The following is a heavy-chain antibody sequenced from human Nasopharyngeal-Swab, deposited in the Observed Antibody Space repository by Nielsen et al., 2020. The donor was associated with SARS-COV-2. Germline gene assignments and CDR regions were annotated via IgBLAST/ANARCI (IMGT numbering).Heavy chain of an antibody. V-gene: IGHV4-59*01. J-gene: IGHJ5*02. CDR3: ARVRVLRFLEWQTKGGFDP. D-gene: IGHD3-3*01. CDR2: IYYSGST. Sequence: WIRKLPGKGLAWIGYIYYSGSTNYNPSLKSRVTISVDTSKNQFSLKLSSVTAADTAVYYCARVRVLRFLEWQTKGGFDPWGQGTLVTVSS.